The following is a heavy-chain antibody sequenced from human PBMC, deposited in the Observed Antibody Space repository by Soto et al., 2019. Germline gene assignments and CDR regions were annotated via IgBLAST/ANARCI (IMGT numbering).Heavy chain of an antibody. CDR2: INCANGDT. D-gene: IGHD3-16*01. CDR1: GYTFTNYA. Sequence: QVQLVQSGAEVKKAGASVRVSCKASGYTFTNYAMHWVLQAPGQTLEWMGWINCANGDTKYSESFQDRVTLSRDTSASTGYMAISSLRSEDTAVYFCARAPFIPPPEYMYYGMDVWSQGTAVTVSS. V-gene: IGHV1-3*01. J-gene: IGHJ6*02. CDR3: ARAPFIPPPEYMYYGMDV.